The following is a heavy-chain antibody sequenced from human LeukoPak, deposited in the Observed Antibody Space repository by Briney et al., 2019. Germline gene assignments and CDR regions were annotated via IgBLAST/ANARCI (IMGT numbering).Heavy chain of an antibody. J-gene: IGHJ4*02. Sequence: GGSLRLSCAASGFTFSSYEMNWVRQAPGKGLEWVSYISGSGRTIYYANSVKGRFTISRDNAKNSLYLQMNSLRTDDTAVYYCARLDASGLDYWGQGTLVTVSS. D-gene: IGHD6-19*01. CDR1: GFTFSSYE. CDR2: ISGSGRTI. CDR3: ARLDASGLDY. V-gene: IGHV3-48*03.